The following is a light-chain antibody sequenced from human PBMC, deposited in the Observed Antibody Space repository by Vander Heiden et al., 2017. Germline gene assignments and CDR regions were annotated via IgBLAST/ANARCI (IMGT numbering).Light chain of an antibody. Sequence: DIQMTQSPSSLSASVGDRVTITCRASQGISNYLAWYQQKPGKGPKLLIYAASTLQSGVPSRFSGSGYGTDFTLTISSRQPVDVATYYCQKYNSAPKWTFGQGTKVEIK. CDR3: QKYNSAPKWT. J-gene: IGKJ1*01. CDR2: AAS. CDR1: QGISNY. V-gene: IGKV1-27*01.